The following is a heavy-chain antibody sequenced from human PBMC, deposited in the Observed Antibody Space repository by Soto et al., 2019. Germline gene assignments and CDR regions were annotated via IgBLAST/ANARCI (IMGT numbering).Heavy chain of an antibody. V-gene: IGHV5-51*01. CDR1: GYSFTSYW. CDR2: IYPGDSDT. D-gene: IGHD5-18*01. Sequence: PGESLKISCKDSGYSFTSYWIAWVRQMPGKGLEWMGIIYPGDSDTRYSPSFQGQVTISADKSITTAYLQWISLRASDTAMYYCARSTSMVYPYYFDSWGQGTLVTVSS. CDR3: ARSTSMVYPYYFDS. J-gene: IGHJ4*02.